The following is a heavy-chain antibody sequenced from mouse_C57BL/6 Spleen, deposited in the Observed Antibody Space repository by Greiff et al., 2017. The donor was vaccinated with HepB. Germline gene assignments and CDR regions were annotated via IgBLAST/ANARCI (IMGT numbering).Heavy chain of an antibody. CDR1: GFTFSDYY. CDR3: ARSRHEDAMDY. V-gene: IGHV5-12*01. Sequence: EVKLVESGGGLVQPGGSLKLSCAASGFTFSDYYMYWVRQTPEKRLEWVAYISNGGGSTYYPDTVKGRFTISRDNAKNTLYLQMSRLKSEDTAMYYCARSRHEDAMDYWGQGTSVTVSS. CDR2: ISNGGGST. J-gene: IGHJ4*01.